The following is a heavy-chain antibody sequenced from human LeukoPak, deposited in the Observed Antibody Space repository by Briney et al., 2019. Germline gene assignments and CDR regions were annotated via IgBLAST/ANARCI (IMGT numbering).Heavy chain of an antibody. CDR3: ARDCSSTSPYYYYGMDV. CDR2: INAGNGNT. CDR1: GYTFTSYA. V-gene: IGHV1-3*01. J-gene: IGHJ6*02. Sequence: ASVKASCKASGYTFTSYAMHWVRQAPGQRLEWMGWINAGNGNTKYSQKFQGRVTITRDTSASTAYMELSSLRSEDTAVYYCARDCSSTSPYYYYGMDVWGQGTTVTVSS. D-gene: IGHD2-2*01.